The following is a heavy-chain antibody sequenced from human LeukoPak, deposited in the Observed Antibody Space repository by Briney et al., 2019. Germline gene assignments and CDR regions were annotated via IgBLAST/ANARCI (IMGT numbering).Heavy chain of an antibody. D-gene: IGHD6-13*01. CDR3: ARGRGFQLVWVWFDP. CDR2: IYYSGST. CDR1: GGSISSGGYY. J-gene: IGHJ5*02. V-gene: IGHV4-31*03. Sequence: SSETLSLTCTVSGGSISSGGYYWSWIRQHPGKGLEWIGYIYYSGSTYYNPSLKSRVTISVDTSKNQFSLKLSSVTAADTAVYYCARGRGFQLVWVWFDPWGQGTLVTASS.